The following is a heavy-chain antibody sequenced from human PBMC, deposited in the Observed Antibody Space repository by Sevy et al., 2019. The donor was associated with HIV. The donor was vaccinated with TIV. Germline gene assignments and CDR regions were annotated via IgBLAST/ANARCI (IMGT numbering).Heavy chain of an antibody. CDR3: ARDLVDIVATIGHAFDI. D-gene: IGHD5-12*01. CDR2: ISSSGSTI. Sequence: GGSLRLSCAASGFTFSDYYMSWIRQAPGKGLEWVSYISSSGSTIYYADSVKGRFTISRDNAKNSLYLQMNSLRAEDTAVYYCARDLVDIVATIGHAFDIWGQGTMVTVSS. J-gene: IGHJ3*02. CDR1: GFTFSDYY. V-gene: IGHV3-11*01.